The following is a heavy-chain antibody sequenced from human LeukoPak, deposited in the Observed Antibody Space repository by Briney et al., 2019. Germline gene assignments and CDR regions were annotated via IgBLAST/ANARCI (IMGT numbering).Heavy chain of an antibody. CDR3: ASGIKARLAKEWEPGAYFDY. CDR1: GFTVSSNY. D-gene: IGHD1-26*01. Sequence: GGSLRLSCAASGFTVSSNYMSWVRQAPGKGLEWVSFIYSDGTTYYADSVKGRFTISRDNSKNMLYLQMNNLRAQDTAVYYCASGIKARLAKEWEPGAYFDYWGQGALVTVSS. CDR2: IYSDGTT. V-gene: IGHV3-53*01. J-gene: IGHJ4*02.